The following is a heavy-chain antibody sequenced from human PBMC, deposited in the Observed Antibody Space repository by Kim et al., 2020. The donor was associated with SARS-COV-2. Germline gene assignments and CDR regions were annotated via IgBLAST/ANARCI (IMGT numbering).Heavy chain of an antibody. CDR2: ISYDGSDK. J-gene: IGHJ6*01. Sequence: GGSLRLSCAASGFTFSNYGIHWVRQAPGKGLEWVAIISYDGSDKYYADSVKGRFTISRDNSKNTLYLQMNSLRTEDTAVYYCARDLSAAAMFYYG. D-gene: IGHD6-13*01. CDR3: ARDLSAAAMFYYG. V-gene: IGHV3-30*03. CDR1: GFTFSNYG.